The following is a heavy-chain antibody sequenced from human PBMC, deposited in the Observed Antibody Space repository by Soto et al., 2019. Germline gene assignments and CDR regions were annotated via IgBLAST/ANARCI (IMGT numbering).Heavy chain of an antibody. CDR2: IYYSGST. CDR1: GGSISSSSYY. V-gene: IGHV4-39*01. J-gene: IGHJ6*03. Sequence: SETLSLTCTVSGGSISSSSYYWGWIRQPPGKGLEWIGSIYYSGSTYYNPSLKSRVTISVDTSKNQFSLKLSSVTAADTAVYYCARRGARAYYYMDVWGKGTTVT. CDR3: ARRGARAYYYMDV.